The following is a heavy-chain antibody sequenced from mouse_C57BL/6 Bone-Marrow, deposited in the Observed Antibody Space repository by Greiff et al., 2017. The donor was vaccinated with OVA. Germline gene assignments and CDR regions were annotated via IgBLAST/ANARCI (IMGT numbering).Heavy chain of an antibody. V-gene: IGHV7-3*01. CDR3: ARYVSSGYVAGLSFDY. D-gene: IGHD3-2*02. CDR2: IRNKATGYTT. J-gene: IGHJ2*01. CDR1: GFTFTDYY. Sequence: EVQGVESGGGLVQPGGSLSLSCAASGFTFTDYYMSWVRQPPGKALEWLGFIRNKATGYTTEYSASVKGRFTISRDNSQSILYLQMNALRAEDSATYYCARYVSSGYVAGLSFDYWGQGTTLTVSS.